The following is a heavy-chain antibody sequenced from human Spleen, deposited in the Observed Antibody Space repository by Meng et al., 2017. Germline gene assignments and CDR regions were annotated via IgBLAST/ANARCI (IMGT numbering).Heavy chain of an antibody. CDR3: ATGAAAADH. CDR2: IKRNSDGGTI. J-gene: IGHJ4*02. V-gene: IGHV3-15*01. D-gene: IGHD6-13*01. Sequence: GGSLRLSCVASGLSFTDAWMSWVRQAPGKGLEWVGRIKRNSDGGTIDYAAPVKGRFTISREDSKNTLYLQMDSLITEDTAVYFCATGAAAADHWGQGTLVTVSS. CDR1: GLSFTDAW.